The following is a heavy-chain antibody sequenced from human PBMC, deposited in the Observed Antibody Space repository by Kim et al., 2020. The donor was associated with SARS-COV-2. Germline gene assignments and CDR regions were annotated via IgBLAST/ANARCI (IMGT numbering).Heavy chain of an antibody. D-gene: IGHD3-10*01. CDR1: GYTFTSYG. Sequence: ASVKVSCKASGYTFTSYGISWVRQAPGQGLEWMGWISAYNGNTNYAQKLQGRVTMTTDTSTSTAYMELRSLRSDDTAVYYCARDSSLLGYYGSGSYYNGLDAFDIWGQGTMVTVSS. V-gene: IGHV1-18*04. J-gene: IGHJ3*02. CDR3: ARDSSLLGYYGSGSYYNGLDAFDI. CDR2: ISAYNGNT.